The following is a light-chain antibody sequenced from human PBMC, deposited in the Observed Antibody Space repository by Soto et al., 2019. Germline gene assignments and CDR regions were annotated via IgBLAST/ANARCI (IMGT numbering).Light chain of an antibody. J-gene: IGLJ2*01. V-gene: IGLV2-14*01. CDR2: DVS. Sequence: ALTQPASVSGSPGQSITISCTGTSSDVGGYNYVSWYQQHPGKAPKLMIYDVSNRPSGVSNRFSGSKSGNTASLTISGLQAEDEADYYCSSYTSSTTVVFGGGTKLTVL. CDR3: SSYTSSTTVV. CDR1: SSDVGGYNY.